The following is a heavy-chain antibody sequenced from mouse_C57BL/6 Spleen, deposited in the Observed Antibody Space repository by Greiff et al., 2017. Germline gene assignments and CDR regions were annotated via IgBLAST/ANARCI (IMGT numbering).Heavy chain of an antibody. CDR1: GFTFSDYY. CDR3: ARDYGSSPGLDFDI. Sequence: EVHLVESEGGLVQPGSSMKLSCTASGFTFSDYYMAWVRQVPEKGLEWVANINYDGSSTYYLDSMKSRFIISRDNTKNILYLQMSSLRSEDTATYYCARDYGSSPGLDFDIWGTGTTVTVSS. CDR2: INYDGSST. V-gene: IGHV5-16*01. J-gene: IGHJ1*03. D-gene: IGHD1-1*01.